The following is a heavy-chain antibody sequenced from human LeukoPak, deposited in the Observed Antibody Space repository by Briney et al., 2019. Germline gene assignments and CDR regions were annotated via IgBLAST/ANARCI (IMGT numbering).Heavy chain of an antibody. CDR3: ARDGFYYYYMAV. CDR1: GFTFSSYR. V-gene: IGHV3-7*01. CDR2: IKQAGREK. Sequence: PGGSLRLSCAASGFTFSSYRMSWVRQAPGKGLERVANIKQAGREKYYVDSVKGRFTISRDNAKNSLYLQMNSLRAEDTAVYYCARDGFYYYYMAVWGKGPTVTVSS. J-gene: IGHJ6*03.